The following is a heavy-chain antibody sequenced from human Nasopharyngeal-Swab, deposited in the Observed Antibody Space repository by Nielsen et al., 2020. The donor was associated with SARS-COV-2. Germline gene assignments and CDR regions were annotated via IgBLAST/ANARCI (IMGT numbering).Heavy chain of an antibody. CDR3: ARHPREYGSGLSSPFDQ. Sequence: SETLSLTCTVSGGSIIPFYWSWIRQPPGKAPEWVGFIYYSGDTNYNPSLKSRVTISLDRSKSQFSLKLSSVTAADTAVYYCARHPREYGSGLSSPFDQWGQGTLVTVSS. CDR1: GGSIIPFY. CDR2: IYYSGDT. J-gene: IGHJ4*02. V-gene: IGHV4-59*08. D-gene: IGHD3-16*02.